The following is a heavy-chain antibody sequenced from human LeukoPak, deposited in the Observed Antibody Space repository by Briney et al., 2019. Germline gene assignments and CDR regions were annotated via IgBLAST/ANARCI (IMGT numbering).Heavy chain of an antibody. CDR3: ARHLPNSVLLRFGNWFDP. J-gene: IGHJ5*02. CDR1: GGSISSSSYY. Sequence: PSETLSLTCTVPGGSISSSSYYWGWIRQPPGKGLEWMGSIYYSGSTYYNPSLTRRLTISVDTSKHQFSLKLRSVTAADTAVYYCARHLPNSVLLRFGNWFDPWGQGTLVIVSS. CDR2: IYYSGST. V-gene: IGHV4-39*01. D-gene: IGHD3-10*01.